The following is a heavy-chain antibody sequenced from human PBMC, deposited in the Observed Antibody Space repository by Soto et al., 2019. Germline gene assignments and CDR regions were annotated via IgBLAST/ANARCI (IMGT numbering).Heavy chain of an antibody. CDR3: PRAGVVRGFDY. Sequence: EVQLVESGGGLVQSGGSLRLSCAASGFTFSSYAMHWVRQAPGKGLEYVSAITSDGGSTYYANSVKGRFTISRDNSKNTLYLQMGSLRAEDMAVYYCPRAGVVRGFDYWGQGTLVTVSS. CDR2: ITSDGGST. J-gene: IGHJ4*02. D-gene: IGHD3-10*01. CDR1: GFTFSSYA. V-gene: IGHV3-64*01.